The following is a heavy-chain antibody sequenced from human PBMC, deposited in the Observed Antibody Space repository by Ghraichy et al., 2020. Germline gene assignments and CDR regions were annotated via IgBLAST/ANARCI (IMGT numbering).Heavy chain of an antibody. CDR2: INHSGST. J-gene: IGHJ1*01. V-gene: IGHV4-34*01. D-gene: IGHD1-26*01. Sequence: SETLSLTCAVYGGSFSGYYWSWIRQPPGKGLEWIGEINHSGSTNYNPSLKSRVTISVDTSKNQFSLKLSSVTAADTAVYYCARPPSKSWYSGSYQHFQHWGQGTLVTVSS. CDR3: ARPPSKSWYSGSYQHFQH. CDR1: GGSFSGYY.